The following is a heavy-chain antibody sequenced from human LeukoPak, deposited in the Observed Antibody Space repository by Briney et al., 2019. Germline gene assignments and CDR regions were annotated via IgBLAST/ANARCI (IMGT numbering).Heavy chain of an antibody. V-gene: IGHV3-23*01. D-gene: IGHD3-9*01. CDR2: ISGSGGST. CDR3: ARGPYYDILTGYYFDY. Sequence: GGSLKLSCAASGFTFSSYAMSWVRQAPGKGLEWVSAISGSGGSTYYADSVKGRFTISRDNSKNTLYLQMNSLRAEDTAVYYCARGPYYDILTGYYFDYWGQGTLVTVSS. J-gene: IGHJ4*02. CDR1: GFTFSSYA.